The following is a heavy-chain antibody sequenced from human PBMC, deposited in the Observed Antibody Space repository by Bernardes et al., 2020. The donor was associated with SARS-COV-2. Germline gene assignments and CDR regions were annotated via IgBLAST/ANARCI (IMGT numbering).Heavy chain of an antibody. CDR1: GFTFSSYS. D-gene: IGHD3-10*01. CDR2: ISGGSSFI. V-gene: IGHV3-21*01. CDR3: ARAAKDTSGTYYISLDY. Sequence: GGSLRLSCAASGFTFSSYSMTWVRQAPGKGLEWVSSISGGSSFIYYTDSVKGRFTISRDNAKNSLYLQMNSLRAEDTAVYYCARAAKDTSGTYYISLDYWGLGTLVTVSS. J-gene: IGHJ4*02.